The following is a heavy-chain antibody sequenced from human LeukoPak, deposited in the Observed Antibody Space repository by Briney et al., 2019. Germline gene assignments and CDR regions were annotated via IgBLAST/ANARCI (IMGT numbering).Heavy chain of an antibody. CDR1: GHTFSDYG. D-gene: IGHD1-14*01. Sequence: ASVKVSCKASGHTFSDYGITWVRQAPGQGLEWVGWISGYNGKTEYAQKLQGRVTMTTDTSTSTAYMELRSLRSDDTAVYYCARDPVWGWFDPWGQGTLVTVSS. CDR3: ARDPVWGWFDP. V-gene: IGHV1-18*01. J-gene: IGHJ5*02. CDR2: ISGYNGKT.